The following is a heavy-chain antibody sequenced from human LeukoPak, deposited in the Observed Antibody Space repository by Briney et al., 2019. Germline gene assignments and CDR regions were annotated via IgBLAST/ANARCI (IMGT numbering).Heavy chain of an antibody. Sequence: GGSLRLSCVASGFTITNNWMYWIRQAPGRGLVWVSRIKTDESSAVYADSVKGRFTISRDNAKNTLYLQMNSLRVEDTAVYYCATVFRGSSLQDYWGQGTLVTVSS. CDR3: ATVFRGSSLQDY. CDR1: GFTITNNW. J-gene: IGHJ4*02. V-gene: IGHV3-74*03. D-gene: IGHD1-26*01. CDR2: IKTDESSA.